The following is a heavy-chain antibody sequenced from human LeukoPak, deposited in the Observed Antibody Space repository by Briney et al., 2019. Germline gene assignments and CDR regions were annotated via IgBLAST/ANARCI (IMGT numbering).Heavy chain of an antibody. Sequence: SETLSLTCTVPGGSISSYYWSWIRQPPGKGLEWIGYIYYSGSTNYNPSLKGRVTISVDTSKNQFSLKLSSVTAADTAVYYCARHVRGSYKFFDYWGQGTLVTVSS. CDR3: ARHVRGSYKFFDY. J-gene: IGHJ4*02. D-gene: IGHD1-26*01. V-gene: IGHV4-59*08. CDR2: IYYSGST. CDR1: GGSISSYY.